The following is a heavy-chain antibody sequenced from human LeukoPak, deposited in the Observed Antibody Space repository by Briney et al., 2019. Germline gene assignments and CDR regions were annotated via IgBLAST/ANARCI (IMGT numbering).Heavy chain of an antibody. D-gene: IGHD6-19*01. CDR2: IWYDGSNK. V-gene: IGHV3-33*06. CDR1: GFTFSKFG. CDR3: AKGAPIGWAVVDY. J-gene: IGHJ4*02. Sequence: GRSLRLSCAASGFTFSKFGMHWVRQAPGKGLEWVAVIWYDGSNKYYADSVKGRFTISRDNSKNTLYLQMNSLTTEDTAVYFCAKGAPIGWAVVDYWGQGTLVTVSS.